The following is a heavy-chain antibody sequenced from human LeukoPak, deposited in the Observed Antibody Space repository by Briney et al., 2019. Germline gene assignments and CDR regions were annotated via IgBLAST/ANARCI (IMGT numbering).Heavy chain of an antibody. CDR3: ARSTAYYDPI. V-gene: IGHV4-59*01. J-gene: IGHJ3*02. CDR2: IYYSGST. Sequence: SETLSLTCAVSGGSISSYYWSWIRQPPGKGLEWIGYIYYSGSTNYNSSLKSRVTISVDTSKNQFSLKLSSVTAADTAVYYCARSTAYYDPIWGQGTMVTVSS. D-gene: IGHD3-22*01. CDR1: GGSISSYY.